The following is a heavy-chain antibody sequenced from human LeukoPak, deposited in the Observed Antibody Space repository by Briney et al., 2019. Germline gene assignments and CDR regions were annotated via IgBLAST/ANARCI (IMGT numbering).Heavy chain of an antibody. V-gene: IGHV3-15*01. J-gene: IGHJ4*02. Sequence: PGGSLRLSCAVSGLTFTDAWMGWVRQAPGEGLEWVGRIKSKTHGATTDYAAPVKGRFTISRDDSKNTLFLQMNSLKTEDTGVYYCTSDGYGDHWGQGTLVTVSS. CDR3: TSDGYGDH. CDR2: IKSKTHGATT. D-gene: IGHD5-18*01. CDR1: GLTFTDAW.